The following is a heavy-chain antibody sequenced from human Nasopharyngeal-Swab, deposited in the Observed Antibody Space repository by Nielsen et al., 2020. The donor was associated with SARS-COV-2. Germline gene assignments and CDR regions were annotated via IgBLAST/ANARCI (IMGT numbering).Heavy chain of an antibody. J-gene: IGHJ4*02. CDR3: AASLPYDSSGYYS. CDR2: INPSGGST. V-gene: IGHV1-46*01. Sequence: WVRHAPGQGLEWMGIINPSGGSTSYAQKFQGRVTMTRDTSTSTVYMELSSLRSEDTAVYYCAASLPYDSSGYYSWGQGTLVTVSS. D-gene: IGHD3-22*01.